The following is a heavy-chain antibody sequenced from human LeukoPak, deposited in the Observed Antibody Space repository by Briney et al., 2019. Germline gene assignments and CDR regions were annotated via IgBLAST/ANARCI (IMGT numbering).Heavy chain of an antibody. CDR3: ARVPLGDYYDSSDAGY. V-gene: IGHV1-46*01. CDR1: GYTFTSYY. Sequence: ASVKVSCKASGYTFTSYYMHWVRQAPGQGLEWMGIINASGGSTSYAQKFQGRVTMTRDTSTSTVYMELSSLRSEDTAVYYCARVPLGDYYDSSDAGYWGQGTLVTVSS. CDR2: INASGGST. D-gene: IGHD3-22*01. J-gene: IGHJ4*02.